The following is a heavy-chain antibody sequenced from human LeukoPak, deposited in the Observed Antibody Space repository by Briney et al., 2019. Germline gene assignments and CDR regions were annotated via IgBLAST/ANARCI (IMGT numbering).Heavy chain of an antibody. Sequence: GGSLRLSCAASGFTFSSYSMNWVRQAPGEGLEWVSSISSSSNYMYYADSMKGRFTISRDNAKNSLYLQMNSLRAEDTAVYYCARVLGRWLQGPRAFDIWGQGTMVTVSS. V-gene: IGHV3-21*04. D-gene: IGHD5-24*01. CDR1: GFTFSSYS. CDR3: ARVLGRWLQGPRAFDI. CDR2: ISSSSNYM. J-gene: IGHJ3*02.